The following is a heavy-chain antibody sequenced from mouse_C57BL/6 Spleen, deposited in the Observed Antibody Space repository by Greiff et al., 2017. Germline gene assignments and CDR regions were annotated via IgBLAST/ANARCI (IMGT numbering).Heavy chain of an antibody. V-gene: IGHV1-50*01. CDR3: AIRHYSKGYAMDY. CDR1: GYTFTSYW. CDR2: IDPSDSYT. Sequence: QVQLQQPGAELVKPGASVKLSCKASGYTFTSYWMQWVKQRPGQGLEWIGEIDPSDSYTNYNQKFKGKATLTVDTSSSTAYMQLSSLTSEDSAVYYCAIRHYSKGYAMDYWGQGTSVTVSS. J-gene: IGHJ4*01. D-gene: IGHD2-5*01.